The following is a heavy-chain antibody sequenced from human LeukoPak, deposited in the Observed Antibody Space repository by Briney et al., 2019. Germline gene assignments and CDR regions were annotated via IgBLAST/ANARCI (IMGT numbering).Heavy chain of an antibody. CDR1: GASVKTYY. D-gene: IGHD3-16*02. V-gene: IGHV4-59*08. Sequence: SETLSPTCTVSGASVKTYYWSWIRQPPGRGLEWIGFIHNSGITNYNPSLKSRVTLSLDTSRNQISLRLRSVTAADTAVYYCARHIGGGIEDMDVWGRGTKVTVSS. J-gene: IGHJ6*03. CDR2: IHNSGIT. CDR3: ARHIGGGIEDMDV.